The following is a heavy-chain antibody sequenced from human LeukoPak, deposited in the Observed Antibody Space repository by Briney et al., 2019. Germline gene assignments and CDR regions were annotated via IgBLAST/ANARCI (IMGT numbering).Heavy chain of an antibody. CDR1: GFTFSRYA. V-gene: IGHV3-30-3*01. D-gene: IGHD3-3*01. CDR3: ARDGGDDFWSGYYQDY. J-gene: IGHJ4*02. Sequence: GGSLRLSCATSGFTFSRYAMHWVRQAPGKGLEWVALISYDANIGSNKYYADSVKGRFTISRDNSKNTLYLQMNSLRAEDTAVYYCARDGGDDFWSGYYQDYWGQGTLVTVSS. CDR2: ISYDANIGSNK.